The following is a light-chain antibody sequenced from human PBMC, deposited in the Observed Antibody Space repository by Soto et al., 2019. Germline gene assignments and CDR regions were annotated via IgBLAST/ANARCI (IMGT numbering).Light chain of an antibody. J-gene: IGKJ2*02. CDR3: QQYNNWPPCT. CDR1: QSVSSN. V-gene: IGKV3-15*01. Sequence: EIVMTQSPATLSVSPGERATLSCRASQSVSSNLAWYQHKPGQAPRRLIYGASTRATGIPARFSGSGSGTEFPLTISSLQSEDFAVYYCQQYNNWPPCTFGQGTKLEIK. CDR2: GAS.